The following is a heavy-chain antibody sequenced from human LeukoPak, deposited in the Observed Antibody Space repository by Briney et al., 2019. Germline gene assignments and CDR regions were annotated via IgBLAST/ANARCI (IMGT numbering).Heavy chain of an antibody. CDR3: ARRLYYYDSSGYYPSWFDP. D-gene: IGHD3-22*01. CDR2: ISSSSRTI. J-gene: IGHJ5*02. CDR1: GFTFSDYY. V-gene: IGHV3-11*04. Sequence: GGSLRLSCAASGFTFSDYYMSWIRQAPGKGLEWVSYISSSSRTIYYADSVKGRFTISRDNAKNSLYLQMNSLRAEDTAVYYCARRLYYYDSSGYYPSWFDPWGQGTLVTVSS.